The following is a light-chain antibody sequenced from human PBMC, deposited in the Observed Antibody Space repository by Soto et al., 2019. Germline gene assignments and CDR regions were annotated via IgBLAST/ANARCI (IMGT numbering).Light chain of an antibody. CDR3: SSFTTISTRV. CDR2: DVS. CDR1: SSDVGAYNY. V-gene: IGLV2-14*03. J-gene: IGLJ1*01. Sequence: QSVLTQPASVSGSPGQSITISCTGTSSDVGAYNYVAWYQQHPGKAPQLMIYDVSSRPSGVSYRFSGSKSGNTASLTISGLQAEDEADYYCSSFTTISTRVFGTGTKVTVL.